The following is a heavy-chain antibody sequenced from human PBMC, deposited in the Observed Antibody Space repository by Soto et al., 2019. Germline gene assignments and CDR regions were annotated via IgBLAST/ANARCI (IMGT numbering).Heavy chain of an antibody. Sequence: QVQLVQSGAEEKKPGASVKVSCKASGYTFTGYAMHWVRQAPGQRLEWMGWINAGNGNTKYSQKFQGRVNIPRDTSASTAYMELSSLRPEDTAVYYCASAVAVPADFDYWGQGTLVTVSS. CDR3: ASAVAVPADFDY. V-gene: IGHV1-3*05. CDR1: GYTFTGYA. D-gene: IGHD6-19*01. J-gene: IGHJ4*02. CDR2: INAGNGNT.